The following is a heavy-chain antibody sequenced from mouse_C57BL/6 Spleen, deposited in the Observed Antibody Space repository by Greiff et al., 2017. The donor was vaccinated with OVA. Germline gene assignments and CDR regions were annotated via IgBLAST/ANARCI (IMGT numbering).Heavy chain of an antibody. Sequence: VQLKESGPGLVKPSQSLSLTCSVTGYSITSGYYWNWIRQFPGNKLEWMGYISYDGSNNYNPSLKNRISITRDTSKNQFFLKLNSVTTEDTATYYCARGAIYYEYDNWYFDVWGTGTTVTVSS. V-gene: IGHV3-6*01. D-gene: IGHD2-4*01. CDR3: ARGAIYYEYDNWYFDV. CDR2: ISYDGSN. J-gene: IGHJ1*03. CDR1: GYSITSGYY.